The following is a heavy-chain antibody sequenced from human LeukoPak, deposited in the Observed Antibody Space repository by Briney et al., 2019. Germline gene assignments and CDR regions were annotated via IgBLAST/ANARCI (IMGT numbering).Heavy chain of an antibody. CDR1: GGSVSSGYFH. D-gene: IGHD3-22*01. Sequence: SETLSLTCTVSGGSVSSGYFHWSWIRQAPGKGLEWIGHDGHTNYNPSLKSRVTISVDTSKNQSSLKLSSVPAADTAVYYCARDYYYDSSDRYDAFDIWGQGTMVTVSS. CDR2: DGHT. CDR3: ARDYYYDSSDRYDAFDI. V-gene: IGHV4-61*01. J-gene: IGHJ3*02.